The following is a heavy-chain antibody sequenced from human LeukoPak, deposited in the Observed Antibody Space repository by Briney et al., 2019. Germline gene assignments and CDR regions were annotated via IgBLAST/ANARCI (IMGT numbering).Heavy chain of an antibody. J-gene: IGHJ5*02. V-gene: IGHV4-30-4*01. CDR3: ASHITMIFNWFDP. CDR1: GGSISSGDYY. CDR2: IYYSGST. D-gene: IGHD3-22*01. Sequence: PSETLSLTCTVSGGSISSGDYYWGWIRQPPGKGLEWIWYIYYSGSTYYNPSLKSRVTISVDTSKNQFSLKLSSVTAADTAVYYCASHITMIFNWFDPWGQGTLVTVSS.